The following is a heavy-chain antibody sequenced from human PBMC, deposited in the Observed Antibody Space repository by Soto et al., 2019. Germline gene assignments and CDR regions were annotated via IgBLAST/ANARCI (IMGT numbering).Heavy chain of an antibody. CDR3: AKVCLPIAARPRRTNWFDP. CDR2: ISVSGDRT. CDR1: GFSFNTYA. V-gene: IGHV3-23*01. J-gene: IGHJ5*02. Sequence: TGGSLRLSCAASGFSFNTYAMSWVRQAPGQGLDWVSAISVSGDRTFYADSVRGRFTVSRDNSNNTLYLQMNSLRAEDTAVYYCAKVCLPIAARPRRTNWFDPWGQGTLVTVSS. D-gene: IGHD6-6*01.